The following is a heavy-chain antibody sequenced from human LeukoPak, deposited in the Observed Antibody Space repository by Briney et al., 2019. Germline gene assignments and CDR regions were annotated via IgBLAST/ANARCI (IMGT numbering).Heavy chain of an antibody. CDR1: GYTFTRYA. J-gene: IGHJ4*02. CDR3: ARHDNDDDFDY. CDR2: INMYTANP. V-gene: IGHV7-4-1*02. Sequence: ASVKVSCKASGYTFTRYAINWLRQAPGQGLEWMGWINMYTANPAYAQGFTERFVFSLDTSVTTAYLQISDLKTEDTAVYYCARHDNDDDFDYWGQGTLVTVSS. D-gene: IGHD3-16*01.